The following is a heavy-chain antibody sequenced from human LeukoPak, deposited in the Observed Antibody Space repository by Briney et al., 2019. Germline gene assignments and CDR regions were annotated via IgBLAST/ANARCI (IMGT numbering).Heavy chain of an antibody. CDR1: GFTFSSYA. CDR2: ISSNGGST. CDR3: ARAKWFGEFPFDY. J-gene: IGHJ4*02. V-gene: IGHV3-64*01. D-gene: IGHD3-10*01. Sequence: GGSLRLSCAASGFTFSSYAMHWVRQAPGEGLEYVSAISSNGGSTYYANFVKGRFTISRDNSKNTLYLQMGSLRAEDMAVYYCARAKWFGEFPFDYWGQGTLVTVSS.